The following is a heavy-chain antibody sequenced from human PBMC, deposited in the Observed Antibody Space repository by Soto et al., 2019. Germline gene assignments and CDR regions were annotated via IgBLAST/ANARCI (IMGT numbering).Heavy chain of an antibody. J-gene: IGHJ6*02. Sequence: SETLSLTCAVYGGSFSGYYWSWIRQPPGKGLEWIGEINQSGSTNYKSSLKSRVTISVDTSKNQFSLKLSSVTAADTAVYYCAAADWGHNFYYGMDVWGQGTTVTVSS. D-gene: IGHD7-27*01. CDR3: AAADWGHNFYYGMDV. V-gene: IGHV4-34*01. CDR2: INQSGST. CDR1: GGSFSGYY.